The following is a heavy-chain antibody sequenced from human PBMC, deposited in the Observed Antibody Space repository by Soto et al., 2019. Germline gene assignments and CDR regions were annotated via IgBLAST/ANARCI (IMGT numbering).Heavy chain of an antibody. CDR1: GGSVSSGSYY. J-gene: IGHJ4*02. Sequence: SETLSLTCTVSGGSVSSGSYYWSWIRQPPGKGLEWIGYIYYSGSTNYNPSLKSRVTISVDTSKNQFSLKLSSVTAADTAVYYCARDMSFGVAPDYFDYWGQGTLVTVSS. CDR3: ARDMSFGVAPDYFDY. V-gene: IGHV4-61*01. CDR2: IYYSGST. D-gene: IGHD3-3*01.